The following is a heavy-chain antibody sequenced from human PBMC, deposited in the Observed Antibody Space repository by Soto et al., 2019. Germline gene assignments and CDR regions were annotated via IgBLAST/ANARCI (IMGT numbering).Heavy chain of an antibody. CDR1: GYTFTRYT. Sequence: QVQLVQSGAEVKKPGASVKISCKASGYTFTRYTMNWVRQAPGQRLEWMGWINPDHGKTKSSQKFQDRVIITRDTSASTAYMDLSSLRSEDTAVYYCARGIATGELDPWGQGTLVTVSS. J-gene: IGHJ5*02. CDR3: ARGIATGELDP. CDR2: INPDHGKT. D-gene: IGHD2-15*01. V-gene: IGHV1-3*01.